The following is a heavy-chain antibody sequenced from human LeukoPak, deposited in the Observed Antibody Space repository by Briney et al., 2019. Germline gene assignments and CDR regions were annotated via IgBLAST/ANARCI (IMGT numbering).Heavy chain of an antibody. J-gene: IGHJ5*02. Sequence: PSETLSLTCTVSGGSISSSIYYWGWIRQPPGKGLEWIGSIYHSGSTYYGGSTYYNPSLKSRVTISVDTSKNQLSLKLSSVTAADTAVYYCARQSQSQLEWFDPWGQGTLVTVSS. CDR1: GGSISSSIYY. D-gene: IGHD1-1*01. V-gene: IGHV4-39*01. CDR2: IYHSGSTYYGGST. CDR3: ARQSQSQLEWFDP.